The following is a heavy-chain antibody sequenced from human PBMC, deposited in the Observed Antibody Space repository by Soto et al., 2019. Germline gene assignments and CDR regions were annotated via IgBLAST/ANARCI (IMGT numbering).Heavy chain of an antibody. J-gene: IGHJ5*02. CDR2: IIPIFGTA. D-gene: IGHD3-3*01. CDR3: ASLTPRGWSGHPMSAFDP. CDR1: GGTFSSYA. Sequence: QVQLVQSGAEVKKPGSSVKVSCKASGGTFSSYAISWVRQAPGQGLEWMGGIIPIFGTANYAQKFQGRVTITADESTSTAYMELSSLRSEDTAVYYCASLTPRGWSGHPMSAFDPWGQGTLVTVSS. V-gene: IGHV1-69*12.